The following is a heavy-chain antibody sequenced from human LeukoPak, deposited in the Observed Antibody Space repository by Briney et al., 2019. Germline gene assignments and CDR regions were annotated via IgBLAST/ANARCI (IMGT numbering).Heavy chain of an antibody. CDR1: GFTFSSYG. CDR3: AKDSGAGIVAFPV. D-gene: IGHD5-12*01. V-gene: IGHV3-33*06. CDR2: IWYDGSNK. Sequence: QPGRSLRLSCAASGFTFSSYGMHWVRQAPGKGLEWVAVIWYDGSNKYYADSVKGRFTISRDNSKNTLYLQMNSLRAEDTGVYYCAKDSGAGIVAFPVWGQGTLVTVSS. J-gene: IGHJ4*02.